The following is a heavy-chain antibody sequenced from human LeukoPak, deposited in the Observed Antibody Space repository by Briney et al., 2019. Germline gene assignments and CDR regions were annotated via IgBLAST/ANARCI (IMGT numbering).Heavy chain of an antibody. CDR3: ARVHMEQWPTGGFYYYMDV. J-gene: IGHJ6*03. CDR2: IFTSGST. CDR1: GGSISSGSYY. D-gene: IGHD6-19*01. V-gene: IGHV4-61*02. Sequence: PSETLSLTCTVSGGSISSGSYYWIWIRQPAGKGLEWFGRIFTSGSTNYNPSLKSRVTISVDTSKNQFSLKLSSVTAADTAVYYCARVHMEQWPTGGFYYYMDVWGIGTTVTVSS.